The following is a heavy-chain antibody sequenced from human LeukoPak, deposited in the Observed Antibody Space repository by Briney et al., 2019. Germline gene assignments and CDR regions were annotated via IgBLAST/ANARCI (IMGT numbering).Heavy chain of an antibody. J-gene: IGHJ4*02. D-gene: IGHD3-22*01. V-gene: IGHV3-64*01. CDR1: GFTFSSYA. Sequence: GGSPRLSCAASGFTFSSYAMHWVRQAPGKGLEYVSAISSNGGSTYYANSVKGRFTISRDNSKNTLYLQMGSLRAEDTAVYYCAGLPAYYYDTSGFYFDYWGQGTLVTVSS. CDR2: ISSNGGST. CDR3: AGLPAYYYDTSGFYFDY.